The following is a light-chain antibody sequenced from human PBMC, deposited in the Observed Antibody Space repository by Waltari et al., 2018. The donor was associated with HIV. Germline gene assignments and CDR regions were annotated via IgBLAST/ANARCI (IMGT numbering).Light chain of an antibody. V-gene: IGKV3-11*01. Sequence: EIVLTQSPATLSLSPGERATLSCRASQSVSSSLAWYQQQSGQPPRLLIYDASDRATGIPARFSGSGSGTDFTLTISSLEPEDFAVYYCQQRGNWRITFGQGTRLEIK. J-gene: IGKJ5*01. CDR3: QQRGNWRIT. CDR2: DAS. CDR1: QSVSSS.